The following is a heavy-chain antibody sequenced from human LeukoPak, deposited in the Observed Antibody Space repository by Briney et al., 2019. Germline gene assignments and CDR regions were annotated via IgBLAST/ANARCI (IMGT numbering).Heavy chain of an antibody. D-gene: IGHD4-11*01. CDR2: IYYSGGT. J-gene: IGHJ3*02. CDR3: ARDYSNYGVAFDI. CDR1: GGSISSYY. Sequence: SETLSLTCTVSGGSISSYYWSWIRQPAGKGLEWIGCIYYSGGTNYNPSLKSRVTISVDTSKNQFSLKLSSVTAADTGVYYCARDYSNYGVAFDIWGQGTMVTVSS. V-gene: IGHV4-59*01.